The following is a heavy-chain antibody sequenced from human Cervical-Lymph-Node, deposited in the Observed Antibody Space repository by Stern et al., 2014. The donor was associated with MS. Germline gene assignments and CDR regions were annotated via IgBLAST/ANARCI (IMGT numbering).Heavy chain of an antibody. V-gene: IGHV1-18*01. J-gene: IGHJ4*02. CDR1: GFTFDNFG. CDR3: ARDGASSRSYVDY. D-gene: IGHD6-13*01. CDR2: ISAYTGHT. Sequence: QVQLGQSGAEVKKPGASVKISCKASGFTFDNFGFSWVRQAPGQGLEWMGWISAYTGHTEYAQKFQARVTMTTDTSTSTVYMELRAMRSDDSALYYCARDGASSRSYVDYWGQGTLVTVSS.